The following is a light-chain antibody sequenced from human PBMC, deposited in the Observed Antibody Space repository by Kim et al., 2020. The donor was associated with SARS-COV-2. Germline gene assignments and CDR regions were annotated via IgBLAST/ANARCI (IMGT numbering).Light chain of an antibody. CDR1: QSVSSRF. Sequence: PGERATLSCRASQSVSSRFLAWYQQKPGQAPRLLIYGASSRATGIPDRFSGSGSGTDFTLTISRLESEDFAVYYCQQYGSSPPLTFGGGTKVDIK. J-gene: IGKJ4*01. V-gene: IGKV3-20*01. CDR2: GAS. CDR3: QQYGSSPPLT.